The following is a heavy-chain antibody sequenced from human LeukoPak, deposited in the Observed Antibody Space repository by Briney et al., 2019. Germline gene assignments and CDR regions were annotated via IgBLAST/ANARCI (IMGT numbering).Heavy chain of an antibody. D-gene: IGHD2-2*01. CDR2: IKQDGSEK. V-gene: IGHV3-7*01. CDR3: ARDSDGVVVVPAARGWDNWFDP. J-gene: IGHJ5*02. CDR1: GFTFSSYW. Sequence: GGSLRLSCAASGFTFSSYWMSWVRQAPGKGLEWVANIKQDGSEKYYVDSVKGRFTISRDNAKNSLYLQMNSLRAEDTAVYYCARDSDGVVVVPAARGWDNWFDPWGQGTLVTVSS.